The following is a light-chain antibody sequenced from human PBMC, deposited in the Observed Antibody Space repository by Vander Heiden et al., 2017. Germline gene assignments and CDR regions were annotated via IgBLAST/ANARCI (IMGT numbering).Light chain of an antibody. CDR2: GAS. Sequence: EIVMTPSPATLSVSPGERATHSCRASQSVSSNFAWYQKKPGHAPMLLSYGASTRATGISDRFSGSGSGTDFTLTISSPQSEDFAVYYCQQYSQWPLTFGGGTKVQIK. CDR3: QQYSQWPLT. CDR1: QSVSSN. V-gene: IGKV3-15*01. J-gene: IGKJ4*01.